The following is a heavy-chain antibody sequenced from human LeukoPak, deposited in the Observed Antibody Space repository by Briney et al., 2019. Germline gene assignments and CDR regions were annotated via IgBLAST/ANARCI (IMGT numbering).Heavy chain of an antibody. CDR1: GYTFINYI. V-gene: IGHV7-4-1*02. D-gene: IGHD5-18*01. CDR2: INTNTGNP. CDR3: ARAIVDTAMEHGMDV. Sequence: ASVKVSCTASGYTFINYIMNWVRQAPGQGLEWMGWINTNTGNPTYAQGFTGRFVFSLDTSVSTAHLQISSLKAEDTAVYYCARAIVDTAMEHGMDVWGQGTTVTVSS. J-gene: IGHJ6*02.